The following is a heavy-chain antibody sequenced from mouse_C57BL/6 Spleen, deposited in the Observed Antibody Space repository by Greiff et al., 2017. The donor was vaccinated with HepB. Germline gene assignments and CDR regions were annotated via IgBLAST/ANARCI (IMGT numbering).Heavy chain of an antibody. CDR2: IWGDGST. D-gene: IGHD3-2*02. V-gene: IGHV2-3*01. CDR1: GFSLTSYG. J-gene: IGHJ3*01. Sequence: QVQLKESGPGLVAPSQSLSITCTVSGFSLTSYGVSWVRQPPGKGLEWLGVIWGDGSTNYHSALISRLSISKDNSKSQVVLKMNSLQTDDTATYYCAKPGDSSGPAWFAYWGQGTLVTVSA. CDR3: AKPGDSSGPAWFAY.